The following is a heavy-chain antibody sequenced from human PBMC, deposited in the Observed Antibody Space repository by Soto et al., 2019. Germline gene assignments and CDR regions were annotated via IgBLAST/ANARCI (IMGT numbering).Heavy chain of an antibody. J-gene: IGHJ4*02. CDR3: ARDSEGYCSGGSCYSAHFDY. D-gene: IGHD2-15*01. V-gene: IGHV3-21*01. CDR1: GFTFSSYS. CDR2: ISSSSSYI. Sequence: GGSLRLSCAASGFTFSSYSMNWVRQAPGKGLEWVSSISSSSSYIYYADSVKGRFTISRDNAKNSLYLQMNSLRAEDTAVYYCARDSEGYCSGGSCYSAHFDYWGQGTLVTVSS.